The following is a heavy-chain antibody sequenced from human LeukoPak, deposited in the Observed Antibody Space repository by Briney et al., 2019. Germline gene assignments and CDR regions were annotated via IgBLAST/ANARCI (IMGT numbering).Heavy chain of an antibody. CDR3: ARGVVRGTHYYYYYYMDV. J-gene: IGHJ6*03. CDR1: GYTFTGYY. D-gene: IGHD3-10*01. CDR2: INPNSGGT. Sequence: ASVKVSCKASGYTFTGYYTHWVRQAPGQGLEWMGWINPNSGGTNYAQKFQGRVTMTRDTSISTAYMELSRLRSDDTAVYYCARGVVRGTHYYYYYYMDVWGKGTTVTVSS. V-gene: IGHV1-2*02.